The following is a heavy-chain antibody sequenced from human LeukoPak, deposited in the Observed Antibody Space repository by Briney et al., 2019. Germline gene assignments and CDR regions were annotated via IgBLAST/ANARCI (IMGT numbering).Heavy chain of an antibody. CDR3: ARLGYCSTTSCYYRFDP. CDR2: IYYSGST. D-gene: IGHD2-2*01. CDR1: GGSISSSSYY. Sequence: SETLSLTCTVSGGSISSSSYYWGWIRQPPGKGLEWIGSIYYSGSTYYNPSLKSRVTISVDTSKNQFSLKLSSVTAADTAVYYCARLGYCSTTSCYYRFDPWGQGTLVTVSS. J-gene: IGHJ5*02. V-gene: IGHV4-39*01.